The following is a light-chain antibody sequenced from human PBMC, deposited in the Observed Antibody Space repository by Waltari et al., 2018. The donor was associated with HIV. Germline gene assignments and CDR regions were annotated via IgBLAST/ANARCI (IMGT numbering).Light chain of an antibody. CDR3: SSYTSNDTVL. J-gene: IGLJ2*01. CDR2: EVV. V-gene: IGLV2-14*01. CDR1: NIAFGIANY. Sequence: HSALTQPAPASASPGQSITISCTGTNIAFGIANYVSLYQQHPGHVPKVILYEVVSRPSGVSHRFAGSQSGNTASLTISGLQAEDEADYYCSSYTSNDTVLFGGGTKVTVL.